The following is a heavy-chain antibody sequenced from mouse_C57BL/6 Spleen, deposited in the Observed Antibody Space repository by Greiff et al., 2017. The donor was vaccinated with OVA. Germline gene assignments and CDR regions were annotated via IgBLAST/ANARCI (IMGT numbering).Heavy chain of an antibody. J-gene: IGHJ2*01. CDR1: GFTFSDYG. CDR2: ISSGSSTI. V-gene: IGHV5-17*01. Sequence: EVQLVESGGGLVKPGGSLKLSCAASGFTFSDYGMHWVRQAPEKGLEWVAYISSGSSTIYYADTVKGRFTISRDNAKNTRFVQMTSLRSEDAAMYYCARGGNYVDYWGQGTTLTVSS. CDR3: ARGGNYVDY.